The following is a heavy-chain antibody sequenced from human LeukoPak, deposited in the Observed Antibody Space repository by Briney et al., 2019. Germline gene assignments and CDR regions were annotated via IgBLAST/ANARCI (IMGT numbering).Heavy chain of an antibody. CDR3: ARGEYSSSWYSFDY. CDR1: GYTFTGYD. Sequence: ASVKVSCKTSGYTFTGYDINWVRQAPGQGLEWMGWMKSHSGDTHFAQKFQGRVTMTRDTSISTAFMELSSLRSEDTAVYYCARGEYSSSWYSFDYWGQGFPVTVSS. CDR2: MKSHSGDT. J-gene: IGHJ4*02. D-gene: IGHD6-13*01. V-gene: IGHV1-8*01.